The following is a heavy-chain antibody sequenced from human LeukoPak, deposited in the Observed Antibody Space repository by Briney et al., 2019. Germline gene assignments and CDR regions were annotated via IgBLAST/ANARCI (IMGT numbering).Heavy chain of an antibody. V-gene: IGHV3-30*03. J-gene: IGHJ4*02. CDR2: ISYDGSNE. Sequence: PGGSLRLSCAASGFTFSSYGMHWVRQAPGKGLEWVAVISYDGSNEYYADSVKGRFTISRDNSKNTLYLQMNSLRAEDTAVYYCAANKMDYWGQGTLVTVSS. CDR3: AANKMDY. CDR1: GFTFSSYG.